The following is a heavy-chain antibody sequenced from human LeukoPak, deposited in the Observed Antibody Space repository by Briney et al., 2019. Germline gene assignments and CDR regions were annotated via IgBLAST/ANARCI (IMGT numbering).Heavy chain of an antibody. CDR2: ISSSSSTI. V-gene: IGHV3-48*01. J-gene: IGHJ6*03. D-gene: IGHD3-10*01. Sequence: PGGSLRLSCAASGFTFSSYSMNWVRQAPGKGLEWVSYISSSSSTIYYADSVKGRFTISRDNAKNSLYLQMNSLRAEDTAVYYCARMPYYYGSGRYYYYMDVWGKGTTVTVSS. CDR3: ARMPYYYGSGRYYYYMDV. CDR1: GFTFSSYS.